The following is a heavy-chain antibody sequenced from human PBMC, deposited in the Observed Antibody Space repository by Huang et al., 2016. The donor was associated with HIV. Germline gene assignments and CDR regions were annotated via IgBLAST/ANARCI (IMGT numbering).Heavy chain of an antibody. J-gene: IGHJ2*01. CDR1: GFTFSSYD. Sequence: EVQLVESGGGLVQPGGSLRISCAASGFTFSSYDMHWVRQATGKGLEWVSGIGTSGDTNYPGSVKGRFTISRENAKSSLYLQMNSLRAGDTAVYYCARVKNTAMEPDWYFDLWGRGTLVTVSS. CDR2: IGTSGDT. V-gene: IGHV3-13*01. D-gene: IGHD5-18*01. CDR3: ARVKNTAMEPDWYFDL.